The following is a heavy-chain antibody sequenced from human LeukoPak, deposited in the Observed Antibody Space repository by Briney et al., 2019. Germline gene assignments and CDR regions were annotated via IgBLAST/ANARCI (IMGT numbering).Heavy chain of an antibody. Sequence: GGSLRLSCAASGFTFSSYGMHWVRPAPGKGLEWVAVISYDGSNKYYADSVKGRFTISRDNSKNTLYLQMNSLRAEDTAVYYCARESSSGYYHRRPLDYWGQGTLVTVSS. D-gene: IGHD3-22*01. J-gene: IGHJ4*02. CDR1: GFTFSSYG. CDR2: ISYDGSNK. CDR3: ARESSSGYYHRRPLDY. V-gene: IGHV3-30*03.